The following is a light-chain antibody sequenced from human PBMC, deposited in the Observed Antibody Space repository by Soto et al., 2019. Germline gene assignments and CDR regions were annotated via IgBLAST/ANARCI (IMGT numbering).Light chain of an antibody. CDR2: DAS. Sequence: DIQMTQSPSTLSASVGDRVTITCRASQSISSWLAWYQQKPGKAPKLLIYDASSLESGVPSRFSGSGSGTDFTLTISSLQPEDFATYYCLLDFRYFWAFGQGTKVDIK. CDR1: QSISSW. CDR3: LLDFRYFWA. J-gene: IGKJ1*01. V-gene: IGKV1-5*01.